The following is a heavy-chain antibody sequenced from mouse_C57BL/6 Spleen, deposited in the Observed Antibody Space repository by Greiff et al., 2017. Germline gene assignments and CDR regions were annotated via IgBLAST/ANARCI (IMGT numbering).Heavy chain of an antibody. D-gene: IGHD2-3*01. CDR2: ISYSGST. J-gene: IGHJ2*01. V-gene: IGHV3-8*01. CDR1: GYSITSDY. Sequence: EVKLMESGPGLAKPSQTLSLTCSVTGYSITSDYWNWIRKFPGNKLEYMGYISYSGSTYYNPSLKSRISITRDTSKNQYYLQLNSVTTEDTATYYCARFPIYDGYPYYFDYWGQGTTLTVSS. CDR3: ARFPIYDGYPYYFDY.